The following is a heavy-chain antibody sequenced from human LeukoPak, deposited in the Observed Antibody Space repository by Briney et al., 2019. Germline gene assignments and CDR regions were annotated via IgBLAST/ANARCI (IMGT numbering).Heavy chain of an antibody. D-gene: IGHD4-17*01. CDR3: ARDYGTYFDY. CDR1: GYSISSGYY. Sequence: PSETPSLTCAVSGYSISSGYYWGWIRQTPGKGLEWIGSLYHSGSTYYNPSLKSRVTMSVDTSKNQFSLKVTSVTAADTAVYYCARDYGTYFDYWGQGTLVTVSS. CDR2: LYHSGST. V-gene: IGHV4-38-2*02. J-gene: IGHJ4*02.